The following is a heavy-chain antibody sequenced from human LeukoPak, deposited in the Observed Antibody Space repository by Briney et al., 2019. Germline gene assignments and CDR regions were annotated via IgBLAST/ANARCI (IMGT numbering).Heavy chain of an antibody. CDR3: TRAKWRWELQDY. CDR1: GYTFTSYD. J-gene: IGHJ4*02. CDR2: MNPNSGNT. Sequence: ASVKVSCNASGYTFTSYDINWVRQATGQGLEWMGWMNPNSGNTGYAQKFQGRVTMTRNTSISTAYMELSSLRSEDTAVYYCTRAKWRWELQDYWGQGTLVTVSS. V-gene: IGHV1-8*01. D-gene: IGHD1-26*01.